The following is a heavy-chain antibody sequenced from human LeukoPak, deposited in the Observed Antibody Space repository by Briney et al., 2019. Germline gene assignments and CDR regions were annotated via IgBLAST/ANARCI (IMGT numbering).Heavy chain of an antibody. V-gene: IGHV3-23*01. CDR3: GKDVRGYRRPLDY. Sequence: GGSLRLSCATSGFTFYNYAMNWVRQSPGKGPEWVSGIDGGGDITYIADFVKGRFTISRDNSKDTLYLQMNNLTAADTALYYCGKDVRGYRRPLDYWGQGTLVTVSS. J-gene: IGHJ4*02. CDR2: IDGGGDIT. D-gene: IGHD5-18*01. CDR1: GFTFYNYA.